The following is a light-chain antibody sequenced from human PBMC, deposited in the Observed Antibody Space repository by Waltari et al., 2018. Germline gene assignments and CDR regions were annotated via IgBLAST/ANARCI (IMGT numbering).Light chain of an antibody. J-gene: IGKJ4*01. V-gene: IGKV3-11*01. Sequence: EIVLTQSPATLSLSPGERATLSCRASQSVSYYLAWYQQRPGQAPRLLIYDTSHRATGIPDRFSGSRSETDFTLTISSLEPEDFAVYYCQQRRNWPLTFGGGTKVEIK. CDR3: QQRRNWPLT. CDR1: QSVSYY. CDR2: DTS.